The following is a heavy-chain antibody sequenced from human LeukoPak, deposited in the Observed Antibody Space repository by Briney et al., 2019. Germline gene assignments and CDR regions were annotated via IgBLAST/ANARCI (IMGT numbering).Heavy chain of an antibody. J-gene: IGHJ4*02. CDR3: ARAGGVMVRGVKVDY. CDR2: ITAYNGNT. D-gene: IGHD3-10*01. V-gene: IGHV1-18*01. Sequence: ASVKVSCKASGYTFTSYGISWVRQAPGQGLEWMGWITAYNGNTNYAQKLQGRVTMTTDTSTSTAYMELRSLRSDDTAVHYCARAGGVMVRGVKVDYWGQGTLVTVSS. CDR1: GYTFTSYG.